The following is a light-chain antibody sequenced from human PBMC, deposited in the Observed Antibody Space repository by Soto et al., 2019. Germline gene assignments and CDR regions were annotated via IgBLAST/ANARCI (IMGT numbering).Light chain of an antibody. V-gene: IGKV1-39*01. CDR2: GAS. J-gene: IGKJ5*01. CDR3: QQVQRFPPIT. Sequence: IRLTQSPSTLSSSVGDRVTLPCRASQSISTHLTWYQQKPGQAPKLLIYGASSMPSGIPSRFSGSGSGTDFTLTISRLQPEDFALYYCQQVQRFPPITFGQGTRLEIK. CDR1: QSISTH.